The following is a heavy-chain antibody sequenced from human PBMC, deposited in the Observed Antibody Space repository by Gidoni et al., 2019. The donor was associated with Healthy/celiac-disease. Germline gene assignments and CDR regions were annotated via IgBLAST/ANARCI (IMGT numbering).Heavy chain of an antibody. CDR1: GFTFSSYG. J-gene: IGHJ4*02. CDR2: IWYDGSNK. D-gene: IGHD5-12*01. CDR3: ARVDGYNALDY. V-gene: IGHV3-33*01. Sequence: QVQLVESGGGVVQPGRSLRLSSAASGFTFSSYGMHWVRQAPGKGLEWVAVIWYDGSNKYYADSVKGRFTISRDNSKNTLYLQMNSLRAEDTAVYYCARVDGYNALDYWGQGTLVTVSS.